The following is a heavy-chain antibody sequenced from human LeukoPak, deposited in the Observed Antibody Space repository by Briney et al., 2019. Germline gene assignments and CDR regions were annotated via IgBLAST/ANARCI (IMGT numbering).Heavy chain of an antibody. Sequence: GSLRLSCAASGFTFSSYSMNWVRQAPGKGLEWVSAISGSGGSTYYADSVKGRFTISRDNSKNTLYLQMNSLRAEDTAVYYCAKARLALFDYWGQGTLVTVSS. CDR3: AKARLALFDY. V-gene: IGHV3-23*01. J-gene: IGHJ4*02. CDR2: ISGSGGST. CDR1: GFTFSSYS.